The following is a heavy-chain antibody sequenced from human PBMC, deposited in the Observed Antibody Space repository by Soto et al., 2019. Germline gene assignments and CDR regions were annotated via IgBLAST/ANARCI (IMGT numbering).Heavy chain of an antibody. J-gene: IGHJ6*02. CDR1: GYTFTSYA. CDR2: INAGNGNT. CDR3: ARDLEYSSGWPSPYYYYYGMDV. V-gene: IGHV1-3*01. Sequence: ASVKVSCKASGYTFTSYAMHWVRQAPGQRLEWMGWINAGNGNTKYSQKFQGRVTITRDTSASTAYMELSSLRSEDTAVYYCARDLEYSSGWPSPYYYYYGMDVWGQGTTVTVS. D-gene: IGHD6-19*01.